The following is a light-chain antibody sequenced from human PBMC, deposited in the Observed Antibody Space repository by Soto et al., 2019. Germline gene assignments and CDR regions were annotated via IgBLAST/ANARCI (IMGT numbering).Light chain of an antibody. CDR2: QDS. CDR1: KLGDKY. J-gene: IGLJ1*01. CDR3: QAWDSSTGV. V-gene: IGLV3-1*01. Sequence: SYELTQPHSVSVSPGQTASITCSGDKLGDKYACWYQQKPGQSPVLVIYQDSKRPSGIPERFSGSNSGNTATLTISGTQAMDEDDYYCQAWDSSTGVFGTGTKLTVL.